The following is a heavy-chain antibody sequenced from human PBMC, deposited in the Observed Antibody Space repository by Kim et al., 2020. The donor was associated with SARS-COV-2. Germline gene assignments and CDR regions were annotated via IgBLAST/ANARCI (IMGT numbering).Heavy chain of an antibody. CDR1: GFTFSSYA. CDR3: ARDRIAVAGTFIGGVAYYYGMDV. D-gene: IGHD6-19*01. CDR2: ISSNGGST. J-gene: IGHJ6*02. Sequence: GGSLRLSCAASGFTFSSYAMHWVRQAPGKGLEYVSAISSNGGSTYYANSVKGRFTISRDNSKNTLYLQMGSLRAEDMAVYYCARDRIAVAGTFIGGVAYYYGMDVWGQGTTVTVSS. V-gene: IGHV3-64*01.